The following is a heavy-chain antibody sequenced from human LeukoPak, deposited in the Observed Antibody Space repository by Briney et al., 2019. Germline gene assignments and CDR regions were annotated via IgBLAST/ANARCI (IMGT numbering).Heavy chain of an antibody. Sequence: HPGGSLRLSCAASGFTFSSYGMHWVRQAPGKGLEWVAFIRYDGSNKYYADSVKGRFTISRDNSKNTLYLQMNSLRAEDTAVYYCAKDDSGSYPYYMDVWGKGTTVTVSS. V-gene: IGHV3-30*02. CDR1: GFTFSSYG. J-gene: IGHJ6*03. CDR2: IRYDGSNK. D-gene: IGHD1-26*01. CDR3: AKDDSGSYPYYMDV.